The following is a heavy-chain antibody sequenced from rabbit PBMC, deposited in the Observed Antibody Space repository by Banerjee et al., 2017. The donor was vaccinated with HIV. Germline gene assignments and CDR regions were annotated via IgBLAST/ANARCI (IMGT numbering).Heavy chain of an antibody. V-gene: IGHV1S45*01. CDR1: GFSFSNKAV. J-gene: IGHJ4*01. CDR3: ARDLVAVIGWNFNL. CDR2: INVVTGRA. D-gene: IGHD1-1*01. Sequence: QQQLVESGGGLVKPEGSLKLSCTASGFSFSNKAVMCWVRQAPGKGLEWIACINVVTGRAVYASWTKGRFTFSKTSSTTVTLQVTSLTIADTATYFCARDLVAVIGWNFNLWGQGTLVTVS.